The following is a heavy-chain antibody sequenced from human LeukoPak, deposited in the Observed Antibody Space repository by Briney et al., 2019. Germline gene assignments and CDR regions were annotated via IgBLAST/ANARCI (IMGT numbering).Heavy chain of an antibody. CDR1: GFTFSDYS. Sequence: PGGSLRLSCAASGFTFSDYSMNWVRQAPGKGLEWVSSISSSSSYIYYADSVKGRFTISRDNAKNSLYLQMNSLRAEDTAVYYCARQRGVSSSWYYYYYYMDVWGKGTTVTVSS. CDR2: ISSSSSYI. CDR3: ARQRGVSSSWYYYYYYMDV. V-gene: IGHV3-21*01. J-gene: IGHJ6*03. D-gene: IGHD6-13*01.